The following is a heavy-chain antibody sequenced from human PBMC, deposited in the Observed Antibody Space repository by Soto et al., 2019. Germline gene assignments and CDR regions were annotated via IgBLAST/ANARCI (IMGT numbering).Heavy chain of an antibody. J-gene: IGHJ5*02. CDR3: ASHHYYDSSGPYP. CDR2: IYSGGST. V-gene: IGHV3-53*02. Sequence: EVQLVETGGGLIQPGGSLRLSCAASGFTVSSNYMSWGRQAPGKGLEWVSVIYSGGSTYYADSVKGRFTISRDNSKNTLYLQMNSLRAEDTAVYYCASHHYYDSSGPYPWGQGTLVTVSS. CDR1: GFTVSSNY. D-gene: IGHD3-22*01.